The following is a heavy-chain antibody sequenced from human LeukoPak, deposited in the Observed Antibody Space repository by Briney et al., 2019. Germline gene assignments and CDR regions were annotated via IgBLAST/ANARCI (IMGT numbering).Heavy chain of an antibody. CDR3: AREPPESYYFDN. CDR1: GYTFSGFY. Sequence: ASVKVSCKASGYTFSGFYVHWVRRAPGQGLEWMGIIKVSGGRTEYAQKFQGRVTVTRDMSTSTVYMELNNLRSEDTAVYYCAREPPESYYFDNWGQGTLVTVSS. J-gene: IGHJ4*02. CDR2: IKVSGGRT. V-gene: IGHV1-46*01.